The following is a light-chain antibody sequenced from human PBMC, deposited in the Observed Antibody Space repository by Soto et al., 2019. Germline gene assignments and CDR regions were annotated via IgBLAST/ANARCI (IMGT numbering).Light chain of an antibody. CDR1: RSINNN. Sequence: DIQMTQPPSSVSASVGDRVTITCRASRSINNNLNWYQQKPGKAPKVLIYYASSLHNGVPSRLRGNAPVTDFTPNIKALQPDDVATSLCEPGHYSPMKFGRRTKVVIK. V-gene: IGKV1-39*01. CDR2: YAS. J-gene: IGKJ1*01. CDR3: EPGHYSPMK.